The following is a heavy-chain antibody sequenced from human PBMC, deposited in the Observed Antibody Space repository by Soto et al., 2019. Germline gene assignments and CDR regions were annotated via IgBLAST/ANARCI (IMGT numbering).Heavy chain of an antibody. V-gene: IGHV1-3*01. J-gene: IGHJ4*02. CDR1: GYTFSNYL. CDR3: APPSYGSGSYY. Sequence: QVQLVQSGAEVKKPGASVKVSCKASGYTFSNYLLHWVRQAPGQGLEWMGWINDGNGHTKYSQNFQGRVTFTRDTPATTAYIELSSLRSEDTAVYCCAPPSYGSGSYYWSQGTLVTVSS. D-gene: IGHD3-10*01. CDR2: INDGNGHT.